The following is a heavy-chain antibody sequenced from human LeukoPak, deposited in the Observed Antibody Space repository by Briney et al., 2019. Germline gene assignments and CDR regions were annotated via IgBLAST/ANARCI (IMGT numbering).Heavy chain of an antibody. Sequence: TGGALRLSCAGSGFPFRSYEMNWLRQAPGKGLEWVSHIDSSGITIYYGDSVKGRFTISRDNAKNSIYLQMDSLRVEDTAIYYCARDSVGALLDYWGQGTPVTVSS. CDR1: GFPFRSYE. D-gene: IGHD4-17*01. J-gene: IGHJ4*02. V-gene: IGHV3-48*03. CDR2: IDSSGITI. CDR3: ARDSVGALLDY.